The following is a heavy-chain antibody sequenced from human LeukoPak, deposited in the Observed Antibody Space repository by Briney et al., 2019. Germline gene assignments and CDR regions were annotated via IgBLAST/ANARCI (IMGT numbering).Heavy chain of an antibody. CDR1: GYTFTSYG. V-gene: IGHV1-18*01. CDR3: ARDWGYCSGGSCYFDAFDY. D-gene: IGHD2-15*01. Sequence: GASVKVSCKASGYTFTSYGISWVRQAPGQGLEWMGWISAYNGNTNYVQKLQGRVTMTTDTSTSTAYMELRSLRSDDTAVYYCARDWGYCSGGSCYFDAFDYWGQGTLVTVSS. CDR2: ISAYNGNT. J-gene: IGHJ4*02.